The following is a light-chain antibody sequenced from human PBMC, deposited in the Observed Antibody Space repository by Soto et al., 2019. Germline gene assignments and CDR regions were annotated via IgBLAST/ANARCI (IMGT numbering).Light chain of an antibody. CDR3: QQRTNSPPWT. CDR1: QSVSSSY. J-gene: IGKJ1*01. Sequence: EIWLTQSPGTLSLSRGEISTLSCRSSQSVSSSYLAWYQQKPGQAPRLLIYDASNRATGIPARFSGSGSGTDFTLTINSLEPEDFAVYHCQQRTNSPPWTFGQGTKVDIK. V-gene: IGKV3D-20*02. CDR2: DAS.